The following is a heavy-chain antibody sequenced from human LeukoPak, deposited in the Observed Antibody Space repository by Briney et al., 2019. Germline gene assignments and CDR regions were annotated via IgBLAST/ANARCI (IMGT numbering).Heavy chain of an antibody. V-gene: IGHV3-48*03. CDR2: ISSSGSTI. J-gene: IGHJ6*04. CDR1: GFTFSRYW. D-gene: IGHD3-10*02. CDR3: AELGITMIGGV. Sequence: GGSLRLSCAASGFTFSRYWMTWVRQAPGKGLEWVSYISSSGSTIYYADSVKGRFTISRDNAKNSLYLQMNSLRAEDTAVYYCAELGITMIGGVWGKGTTVTISS.